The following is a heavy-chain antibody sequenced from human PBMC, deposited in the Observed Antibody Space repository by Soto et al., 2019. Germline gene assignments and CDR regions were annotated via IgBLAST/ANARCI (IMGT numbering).Heavy chain of an antibody. V-gene: IGHV5-51*01. CDR1: GYSFTSYL. CDR3: ARHGVVVVAATPRYYGMDV. CDR2: IYPGDSDT. J-gene: IGHJ6*02. Sequence: GESLKISCKCSGYSFTSYLIGWVRQMPGKGLEWMGIIYPGDSDTRYSPSFQGQVTISADKSISTAYLQWSSLKASDTAMYYCARHGVVVVAATPRYYGMDVWGQGTTVTVSS. D-gene: IGHD2-15*01.